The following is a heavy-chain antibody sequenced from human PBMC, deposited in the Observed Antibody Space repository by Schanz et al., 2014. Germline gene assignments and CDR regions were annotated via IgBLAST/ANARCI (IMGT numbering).Heavy chain of an antibody. J-gene: IGHJ3*02. Sequence: EVRLVESGGGLVEPGGSLRLSCSGSGFTFSEVYMSWVRQAPGKGLEWVGRIENNANGATTDYAAPVKGRFTVSRDDSRNTLYLQMNTPRTDDTALYYCTTFNNRDALYIWGQGTMVSVSS. D-gene: IGHD1-20*01. CDR2: IENNANGATT. V-gene: IGHV3-15*04. CDR3: TTFNNRDALYI. CDR1: GFTFSEVY.